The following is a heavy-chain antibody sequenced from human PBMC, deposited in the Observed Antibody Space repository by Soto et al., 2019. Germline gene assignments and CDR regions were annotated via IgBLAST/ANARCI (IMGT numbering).Heavy chain of an antibody. J-gene: IGHJ6*02. Sequence: SVQVSCTTSRGPFSRHAINWVRHAPGQGLEWMGGIIPLFGTTNYAQKFKGRVTMTTDTSTRTAYMELRSLRSDDTAVYYCARDISLESSSPSYFYYGMDVWGQGTT. CDR3: ARDISLESSSPSYFYYGMDV. V-gene: IGHV1-69*05. CDR2: IIPLFGTT. CDR1: RGPFSRHA. D-gene: IGHD6-6*01.